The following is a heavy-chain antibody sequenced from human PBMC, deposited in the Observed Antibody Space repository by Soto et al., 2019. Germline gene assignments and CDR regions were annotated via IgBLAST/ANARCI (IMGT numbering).Heavy chain of an antibody. J-gene: IGHJ6*02. CDR2: IIPIFGTA. V-gene: IGHV1-69*13. CDR3: ARERGYCSGGSCYYYYYGMDV. Sequence: SVKVSCKASGGTFSSYAISWVRQAPGQGLEWMGGIIPIFGTANYAQKFQGRVTITADESTSTAYMELSSLRSEDTAVYYCARERGYCSGGSCYYYYYGMDVWGPGTMVTVS. CDR1: GGTFSSYA. D-gene: IGHD2-15*01.